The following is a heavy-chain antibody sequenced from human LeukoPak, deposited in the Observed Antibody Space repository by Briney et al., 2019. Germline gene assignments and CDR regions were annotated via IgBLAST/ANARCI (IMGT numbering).Heavy chain of an antibody. V-gene: IGHV3-74*01. D-gene: IGHD2-2*01. CDR3: ARVGCSSTSCTIPDY. CDR2: INSDGSDT. J-gene: IGHJ4*02. CDR1: GFTFSSYW. Sequence: TGGSLRLSCAASGFTFSSYWMHWVRQAPGKGLVWVSRINSDGSDTTYADSVKGRFTISRDNAKNTLYLQMNSLRAEDTAVYYCARVGCSSTSCTIPDYWGQGTLVTVSS.